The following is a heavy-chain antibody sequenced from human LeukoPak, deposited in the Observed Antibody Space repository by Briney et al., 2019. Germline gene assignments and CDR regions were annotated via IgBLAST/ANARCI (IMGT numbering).Heavy chain of an antibody. V-gene: IGHV3-13*01. Sequence: GGSLRLSCAASGFTFSSYDMHWVRQATGKGLEWVSAISAAGDTYYLDSVKGRFTISGENAKNSLYLQMNSLRAGDTAVYYCVALGDRIYWGQGTLVTVSS. CDR2: ISAAGDT. J-gene: IGHJ4*02. D-gene: IGHD2-21*02. CDR1: GFTFSSYD. CDR3: VALGDRIY.